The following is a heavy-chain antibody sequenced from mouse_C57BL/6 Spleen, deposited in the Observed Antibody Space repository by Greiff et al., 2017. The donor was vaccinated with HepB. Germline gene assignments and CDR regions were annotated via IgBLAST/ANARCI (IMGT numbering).Heavy chain of an antibody. V-gene: IGHV1-4*01. CDR3: ARKASYYGSSYDDGY. D-gene: IGHD1-1*01. CDR2: INPSSGYT. Sequence: VQLQQSGAELARPGASVKLSCKASGYTFTSYTMHWVKQRPGQGLEWIGYINPSSGYTKYNQKFKDKATLTADNSSSTAYMQLRSLTSEDSAVYYCARKASYYGSSYDDGYWGQGTTLTVSS. CDR1: GYTFTSYT. J-gene: IGHJ2*01.